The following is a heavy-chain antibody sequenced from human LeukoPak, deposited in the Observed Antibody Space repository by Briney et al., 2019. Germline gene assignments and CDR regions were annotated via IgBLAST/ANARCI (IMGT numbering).Heavy chain of an antibody. V-gene: IGHV4-59*01. CDR3: ARVGYSSSGNYYNDRGAFDY. CDR1: GGSISSYY. D-gene: IGHD3-10*01. CDR2: IYYSGST. Sequence: SETLSLTCTVSGGSISSYYWSWIRQPPGKGLEWVGDIYYSGSTNYNPSLKSRVTISLDTSKNQVYLKLSSVTAADTAVYYCARVGYSSSGNYYNDRGAFDYWGQGTLVSVSS. J-gene: IGHJ4*02.